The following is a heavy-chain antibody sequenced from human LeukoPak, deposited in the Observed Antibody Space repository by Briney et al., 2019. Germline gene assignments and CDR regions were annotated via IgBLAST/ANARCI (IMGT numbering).Heavy chain of an antibody. V-gene: IGHV5-10-1*01. CDR1: GYSFTNYW. J-gene: IGHJ2*01. Sequence: GESLRISCQGSGYSFTNYWISWVRQMLGKGLEWMGRIDSRDSYTRYSPSFQGHVTISADKSISTAYLQWSSLKASDTAMYYCVVSSNWGIWYFDLWGRGTLVTVSS. CDR2: IDSRDSYT. D-gene: IGHD6-13*01. CDR3: VVSSNWGIWYFDL.